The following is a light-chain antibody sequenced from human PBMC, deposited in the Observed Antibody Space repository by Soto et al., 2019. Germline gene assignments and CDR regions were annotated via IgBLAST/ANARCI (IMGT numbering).Light chain of an antibody. CDR2: DAS. Sequence: EIVLTQSPATLSLSPGERATLSCRASQNISSSLDWYQQKPGQAPRLLIYDASTRATGFPARFSGSGSGTDFTLTIGSLEPEDFAVYYCQQRSEWPRTFGQGTKVEI. CDR3: QQRSEWPRT. J-gene: IGKJ1*01. V-gene: IGKV3-11*01. CDR1: QNISSS.